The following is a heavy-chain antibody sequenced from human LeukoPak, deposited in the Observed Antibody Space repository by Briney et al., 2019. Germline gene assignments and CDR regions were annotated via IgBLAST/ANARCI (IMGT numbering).Heavy chain of an antibody. D-gene: IGHD4-23*01. V-gene: IGHV1-69*13. CDR3: ARDTGYGGNDYFDH. CDR2: IIPIFGTA. CDR1: GGTFSSYA. Sequence: GASVKVSCKASGGTFSSYAISWVRQAPGQGLEWMGGIIPIFGTANYAQKFQGRVTITADESTSTAYMELSSLRSEDTAVYYCARDTGYGGNDYFDHWGQGTLVTVSS. J-gene: IGHJ4*02.